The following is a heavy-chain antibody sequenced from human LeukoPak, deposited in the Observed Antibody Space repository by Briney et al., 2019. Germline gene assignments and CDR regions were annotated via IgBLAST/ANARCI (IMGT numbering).Heavy chain of an antibody. J-gene: IGHJ6*02. CDR3: ARVGIGAAANYGMDV. Sequence: PSETLSLTCTVSGDSSNSYYWSWIRQPAGEGLEWIGSIYTSGRTNYNPSLKSRVTMSVDTPKNQFSLKLSSVTAADTAVYYCARVGIGAAANYGMDVWGQGTTVTVSS. V-gene: IGHV4-4*07. D-gene: IGHD6-13*01. CDR1: GDSSNSYY. CDR2: IYTSGRT.